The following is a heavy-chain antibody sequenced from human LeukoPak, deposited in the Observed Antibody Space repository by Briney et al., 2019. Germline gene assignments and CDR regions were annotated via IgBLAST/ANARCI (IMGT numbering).Heavy chain of an antibody. CDR1: GGSISSYY. CDR2: IYTSGST. Sequence: SETLSLTCTVSGGSISSYYWSWIRQPAGKGLEWIGRIYTSGSTNYNPSLKSRVTMSVDTSKNQFSLKLSSVTAADTAVYYCARASPYSFSTPSDYWGQGTLVTVSS. J-gene: IGHJ4*02. CDR3: ARASPYSFSTPSDY. D-gene: IGHD3-16*01. V-gene: IGHV4-4*07.